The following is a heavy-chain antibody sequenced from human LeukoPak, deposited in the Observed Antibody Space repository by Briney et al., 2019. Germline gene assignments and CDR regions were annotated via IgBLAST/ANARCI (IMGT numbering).Heavy chain of an antibody. CDR2: IRAYNGNT. CDR3: ARGMSGYTEDPFDI. J-gene: IGHJ3*02. D-gene: IGHD2-2*02. CDR1: GYTFTSYS. V-gene: IGHV1-18*01. Sequence: ASVKVSCKASGYTFTSYSINWVRPAPGQGLEWLARIRAYNGNTNYAQKFHGRVTLTRDTSTSTAYLELRSLRSDDTAVYFCARGMSGYTEDPFDIWGQGTVVTVSS.